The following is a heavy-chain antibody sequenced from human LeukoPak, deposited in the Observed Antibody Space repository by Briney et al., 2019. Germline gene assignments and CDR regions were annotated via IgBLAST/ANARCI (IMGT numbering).Heavy chain of an antibody. V-gene: IGHV3-48*01. CDR3: ARWGRGKSVRGVSNWFDP. D-gene: IGHD3-10*01. CDR2: ISSSSSTI. J-gene: IGHJ5*02. Sequence: PGGSRRLSCAASGFTFSSYSMNWVRQAPGKGLEWVSYISSSSSTIYYADSVKVRFTISRDNAKNSLYLQMNSLRAEDTAVYYCARWGRGKSVRGVSNWFDPWGQGTLVTVSS. CDR1: GFTFSSYS.